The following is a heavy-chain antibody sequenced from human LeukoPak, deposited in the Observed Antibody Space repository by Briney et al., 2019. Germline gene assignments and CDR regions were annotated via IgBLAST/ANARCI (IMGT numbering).Heavy chain of an antibody. J-gene: IGHJ4*02. CDR2: IRSKANSYAT. CDR1: GFTFSGSA. Sequence: GGSLKLSCAASGFTFSGSAIHWVRQASGKGLEWVGRIRSKANSYATAYAASVKGRFTISRDDSKNTTYLQMNSLKTEDTAVYYCAKARWFGELSTFDYWGQGTLVTVSS. V-gene: IGHV3-73*01. D-gene: IGHD3-10*01. CDR3: AKARWFGELSTFDY.